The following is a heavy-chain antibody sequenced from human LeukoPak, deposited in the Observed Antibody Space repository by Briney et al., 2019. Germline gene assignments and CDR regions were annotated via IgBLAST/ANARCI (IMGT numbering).Heavy chain of an antibody. D-gene: IGHD1-26*01. Sequence: GASVTVSCKAAGHSFTGYCMHWVRQAPGQGLEWMGRINPNNGGTNYAQKFQGRVTMTGDTSISTAYMELSSLRSDDTAVYYCTRESGSYHGNDYWGQGTLVTVSS. V-gene: IGHV1-2*06. J-gene: IGHJ4*02. CDR1: GHSFTGYC. CDR3: TRESGSYHGNDY. CDR2: INPNNGGT.